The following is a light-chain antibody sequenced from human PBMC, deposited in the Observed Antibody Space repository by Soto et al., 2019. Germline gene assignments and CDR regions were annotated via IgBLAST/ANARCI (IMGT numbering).Light chain of an antibody. CDR1: SSDIGAYNY. Sequence: QTVVTQPASVSGSPGQSITISCTGTSSDIGAYNYVSWYQQHPGKAPKLMIYDVTNRPSGVSNRFSGSKSGNTASLTISGLQAEDESNYYCSSYASSGFVLFGGGTKLTVL. J-gene: IGLJ2*01. V-gene: IGLV2-14*01. CDR2: DVT. CDR3: SSYASSGFVL.